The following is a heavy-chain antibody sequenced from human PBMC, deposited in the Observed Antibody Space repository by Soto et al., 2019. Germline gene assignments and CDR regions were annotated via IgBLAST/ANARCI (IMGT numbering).Heavy chain of an antibody. CDR3: ARAGKYYYGSGSPYYYGMDV. CDR2: ISGYNGNT. D-gene: IGHD3-10*01. Sequence: QVQLVQSGAEVKKPGASVTVSCKASGYTFTSYGVSWVRQAPGQGLEWMGWISGYNGNTNYAQKLQGRVTMTTDTSTSTAYMDLRSLRSDDTAVYYCARAGKYYYGSGSPYYYGMDVWGQGITVTVSS. V-gene: IGHV1-18*04. J-gene: IGHJ6*02. CDR1: GYTFTSYG.